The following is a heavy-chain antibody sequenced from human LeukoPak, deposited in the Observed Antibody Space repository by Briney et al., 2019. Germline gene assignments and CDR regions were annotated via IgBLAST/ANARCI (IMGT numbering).Heavy chain of an antibody. CDR3: ARQFTSSSHFDF. Sequence: SETLSLTCTVSGGSISSFFWSWVRQPPGKGLEWIGYIYTSGSTNYNPSLKSRVTISANTSKSQFSLRLSSVTAADTAMYYCARQFTSSSHFDFWGQGTPVTVSS. CDR1: GGSISSFF. CDR2: IYTSGST. V-gene: IGHV4-4*09. J-gene: IGHJ4*02. D-gene: IGHD6-6*01.